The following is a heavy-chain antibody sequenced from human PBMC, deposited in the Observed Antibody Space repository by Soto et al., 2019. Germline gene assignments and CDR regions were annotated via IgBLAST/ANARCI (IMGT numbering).Heavy chain of an antibody. Sequence: PGGSLRLSCAASGFTFSSYAMHRVRQAPGKWPEWVSSISSSSSYIYYADSVKGRFTISRDNAKNSLYLQMNSLRAEDTAVYYCARDPLGYSSTYYYYGMDVWDPGXTVTVYS. CDR1: GFTFSSYA. CDR2: ISSSSSYI. CDR3: ARDPLGYSSTYYYYGMDV. D-gene: IGHD6-13*01. J-gene: IGHJ6*02. V-gene: IGHV3-21*01.